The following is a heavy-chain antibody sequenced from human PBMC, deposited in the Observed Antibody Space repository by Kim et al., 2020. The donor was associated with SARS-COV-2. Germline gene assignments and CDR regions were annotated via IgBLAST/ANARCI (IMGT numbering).Heavy chain of an antibody. CDR2: INHSGST. CDR1: GGSFSGYY. D-gene: IGHD5-12*01. Sequence: SETLSLTCAVYGGSFSGYYWSWIRQPPGKGLEWIGEINHSGSTNYNPSLKSRVTISVDTSKNQFSLKLSSVTAADTAVYYCARPRDGYNDDAFDIWGQGTMVTVSS. V-gene: IGHV4-34*01. J-gene: IGHJ3*02. CDR3: ARPRDGYNDDAFDI.